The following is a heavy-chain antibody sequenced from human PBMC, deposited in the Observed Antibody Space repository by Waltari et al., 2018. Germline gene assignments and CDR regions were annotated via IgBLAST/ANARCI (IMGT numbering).Heavy chain of an antibody. J-gene: IGHJ5*02. CDR2: ISGSGGST. D-gene: IGHD3-10*01. V-gene: IGHV3-23*01. CDR1: GFTFSSYA. Sequence: EVQLLESGGGLVQPGGSLRLSCAASGFTFSSYAMSWVRQAPGKGLEWVSAISGSGGSTYYADSGKGRFTISRDNSKNTLYLQMNSLRAEDTAVYYCAKGLGGPILLWFGELFDWFDPWGQGTLVTVSS. CDR3: AKGLGGPILLWFGELFDWFDP.